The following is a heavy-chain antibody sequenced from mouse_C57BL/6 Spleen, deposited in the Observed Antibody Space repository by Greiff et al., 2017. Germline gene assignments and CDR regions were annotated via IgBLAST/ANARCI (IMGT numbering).Heavy chain of an antibody. V-gene: IGHV5-4*03. CDR3: ASLLLPSGFAY. J-gene: IGHJ3*01. Sequence: EVNVVESGGGLVKPGGSLKLSCAASGFTFSSYAMSWVRQTPEKRLEWVATISDGGSYTYYPDNVKGRFTISRDNAKNNLYLQMSHLKSEDTAMYYCASLLLPSGFAYWGQGTLVTVSA. D-gene: IGHD1-1*01. CDR2: ISDGGSYT. CDR1: GFTFSSYA.